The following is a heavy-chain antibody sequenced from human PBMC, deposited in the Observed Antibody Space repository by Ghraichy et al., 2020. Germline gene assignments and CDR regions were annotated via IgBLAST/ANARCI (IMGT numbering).Heavy chain of an antibody. CDR2: IRSSGGAS. CDR3: ARERQGFNFDY. CDR1: GYTFSDNS. V-gene: IGHV3-48*02. J-gene: IGHJ4*02. Sequence: GGSLRLSCAGSGYTFSDNSMNWVRQAPGKGLEWISYIRSSGGASDYADSVKGRFTISRDNAKNSLYLQMNSLRDEDTAVYYCARERQGFNFDYWGQGTLVTVSS.